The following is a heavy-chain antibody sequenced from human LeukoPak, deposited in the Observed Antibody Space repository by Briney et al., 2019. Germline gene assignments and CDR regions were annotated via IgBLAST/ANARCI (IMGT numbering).Heavy chain of an antibody. CDR1: GYSVSSGHY. V-gene: IGHV4-38-2*01. D-gene: IGHD3-16*01. Sequence: SETLSLTCAVSGYSVSSGHYWRWIRQPPGTGLEWIGSIHHSGSTYYNPSLKSRVIISVDTSKNQFSLKLSSVTAADTAIYYWGGGGGGGSTAYFAYWGQGTLVTVSS. CDR2: IHHSGST. CDR3: GGGGGGGSTAYFAY. J-gene: IGHJ4*02.